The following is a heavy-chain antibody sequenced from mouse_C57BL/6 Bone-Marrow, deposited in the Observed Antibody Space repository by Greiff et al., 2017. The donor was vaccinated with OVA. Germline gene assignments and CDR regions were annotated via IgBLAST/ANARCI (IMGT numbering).Heavy chain of an antibody. V-gene: IGHV5-17*01. D-gene: IGHD2-4*01. Sequence: EVHLVESGGGLVKPGGSLKLSCAASGFTFSDYGLHWVRQAPEQGLEWVAYISSGSSTIYYADTVTGRFTFSRENAKNILFLQMTSLRSDDTAMYYCAGDYFAYWGQGTLVTVSA. J-gene: IGHJ3*01. CDR3: AGDYFAY. CDR2: ISSGSSTI. CDR1: GFTFSDYG.